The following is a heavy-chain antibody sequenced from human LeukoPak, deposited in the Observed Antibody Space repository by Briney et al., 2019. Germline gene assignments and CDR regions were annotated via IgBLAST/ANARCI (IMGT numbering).Heavy chain of an antibody. D-gene: IGHD6-13*01. CDR1: GYTFTSYG. J-gene: IGHJ5*02. V-gene: IGHV1-18*01. CDR2: ISAYNGNT. Sequence: ASVKVSCKASGYTFTSYGISWVRQAPGQGLEWMGWISAYNGNTNYAQKLQGRVTMTTDTSTSTAYMELRSLRSDDTVVYYCARGPYSSSWYVWFDPWGQGTLVTVSS. CDR3: ARGPYSSSWYVWFDP.